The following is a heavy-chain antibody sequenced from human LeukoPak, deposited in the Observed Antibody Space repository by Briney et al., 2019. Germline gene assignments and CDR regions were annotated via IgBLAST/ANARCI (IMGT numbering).Heavy chain of an antibody. CDR3: ARSGGLWLLTYYFDY. Sequence: SETLSLTCTVSGGSISSSSYYWGWIRQPPGKGLEWIGSIYYSGSTYSNPSLQSRVTISVDTSKNQFSLKLNSVTAADTAVYFCARSGGLWLLTYYFDYWGQGTLVTVSS. V-gene: IGHV4-39*07. J-gene: IGHJ4*02. CDR2: IYYSGST. D-gene: IGHD3-22*01. CDR1: GGSISSSSYY.